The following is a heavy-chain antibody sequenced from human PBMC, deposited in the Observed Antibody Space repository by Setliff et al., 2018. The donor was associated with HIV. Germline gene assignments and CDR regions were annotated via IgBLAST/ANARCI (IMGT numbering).Heavy chain of an antibody. CDR3: ARRLGATVFYYFDY. Sequence: SETLSLTCTVSGGSISSHFWSWIRQPPGKGLEWIGTVSYSGSTNYNPSLKSRVTISVDTSENRFSLKLSSVTAADTAVYYCARRLGATVFYYFDYWGQGTLVTVSS. CDR2: VSYSGST. CDR1: GGSISSHF. V-gene: IGHV4-59*11. D-gene: IGHD3-16*01. J-gene: IGHJ4*02.